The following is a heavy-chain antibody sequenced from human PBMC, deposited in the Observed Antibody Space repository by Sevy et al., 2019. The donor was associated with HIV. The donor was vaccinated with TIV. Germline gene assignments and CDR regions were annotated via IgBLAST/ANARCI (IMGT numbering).Heavy chain of an antibody. J-gene: IGHJ4*02. Sequence: ASVKVSCKASGYTFSNNAIHWVRQAPGQRLEWMGWVHAGNGHTKFSEKFQDRVTISRDTSATTVYMNLTSLTSEDTAIYYCARGKGGIFGVVTGQFDYWGQGTLVTVSS. CDR1: GYTFSNNA. CDR3: ARGKGGIFGVVTGQFDY. D-gene: IGHD3-3*01. CDR2: VHAGNGHT. V-gene: IGHV1-3*01.